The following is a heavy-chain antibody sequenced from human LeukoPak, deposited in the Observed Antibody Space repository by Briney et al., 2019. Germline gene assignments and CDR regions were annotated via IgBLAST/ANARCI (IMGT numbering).Heavy chain of an antibody. V-gene: IGHV4-34*01. CDR2: INHSGST. Sequence: SETLSLTCAVYGGTFSGNYWGWNCNPPGKGLEWIGEINHSGSTNYNPSLKSRVTISVDTSKNQFSLKLSSVTAADTAVYYCARLGIGVVPSAMLGDYYFDYWGQGTLVTVSS. D-gene: IGHD2-2*01. J-gene: IGHJ4*02. CDR3: ARLGIGVVPSAMLGDYYFDY. CDR1: GGTFSGNY.